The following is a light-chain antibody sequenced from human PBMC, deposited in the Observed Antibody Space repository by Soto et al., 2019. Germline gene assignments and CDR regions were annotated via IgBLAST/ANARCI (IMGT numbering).Light chain of an antibody. V-gene: IGKV1-5*03. CDR1: QTISSS. J-gene: IGKJ1*01. CDR2: KAS. Sequence: DIQMTQSPSTLSASVGDRVTITCRASQTISSSLAWYQQKPGKAPNLLIYKASSLESGVPSRFSGSGSGTEFTLTISSVQPEDFATYYFQQYSNFWTFGQGTKVEIK. CDR3: QQYSNFWT.